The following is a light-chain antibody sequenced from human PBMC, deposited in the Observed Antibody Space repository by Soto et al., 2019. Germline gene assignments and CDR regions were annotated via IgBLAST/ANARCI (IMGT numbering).Light chain of an antibody. CDR2: DAS. J-gene: IGKJ2*01. V-gene: IGKV1-33*01. CDR3: QQYDHPPST. Sequence: DIQLTQSPSSLSATVGDRVTITCQASPDIRKSLNWYQQKPGKAPKLLIYDASNRETGVTSRFSGRGSGTDFSLSIDSLQPEDIATYYYQQYDHPPSTVGQGTTLESK. CDR1: PDIRKS.